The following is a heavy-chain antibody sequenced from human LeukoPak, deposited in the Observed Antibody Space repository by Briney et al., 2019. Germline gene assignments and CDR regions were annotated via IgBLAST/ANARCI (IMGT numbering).Heavy chain of an antibody. V-gene: IGHV1-8*01. J-gene: IGHJ4*02. Sequence: GASVKLSCKASGYTFTSYDINWVRQASGQGIEWMGWMNPNSGNTGYAQKFQGRVTMTRNTSISTAYMELSSLRSEDTAVYYCARARCSSTSYYRRESMKSQYWGQGTLVTVSS. CDR3: ARARCSSTSYYRRESMKSQY. CDR1: GYTFTSYD. CDR2: MNPNSGNT. D-gene: IGHD2-2*01.